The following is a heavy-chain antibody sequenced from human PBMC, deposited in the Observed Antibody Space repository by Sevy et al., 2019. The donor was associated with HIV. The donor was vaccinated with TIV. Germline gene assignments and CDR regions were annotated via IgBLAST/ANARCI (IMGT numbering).Heavy chain of an antibody. CDR2: ISYDGSNK. CDR1: GFTFSSYA. D-gene: IGHD5-18*01. J-gene: IGHJ4*02. V-gene: IGHV3-30-3*01. Sequence: GGSLRLSCAASGFTFSSYAMHWVRQAPGKGLEWVAVISYDGSNKYYADSVKGRFTISRDNSKNTLYLQMNSLRAEDTAVYYWARASLPRGIQLWLRGGDFDYWGQGTLVTVSS. CDR3: ARASLPRGIQLWLRGGDFDY.